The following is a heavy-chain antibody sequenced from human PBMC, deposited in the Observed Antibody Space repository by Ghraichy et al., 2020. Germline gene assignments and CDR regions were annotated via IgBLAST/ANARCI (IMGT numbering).Heavy chain of an antibody. Sequence: SETLSLTCTVTSGSIITTIYYWGWVRQPPGKGLEWIGSIYHSGKTYYNSSLRSRLTISVDTSKNQFSLHLSSVTAADTAIYFCARSLSGVWYGELSYFDYWAQGSLVTVSS. CDR3: ARSLSGVWYGELSYFDY. J-gene: IGHJ4*02. CDR1: SGSIITTIYY. V-gene: IGHV4-39*01. D-gene: IGHD3-10*01. CDR2: IYHSGKT.